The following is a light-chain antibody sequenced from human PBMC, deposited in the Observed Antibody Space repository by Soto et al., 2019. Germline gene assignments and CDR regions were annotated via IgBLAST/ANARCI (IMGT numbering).Light chain of an antibody. CDR2: AAS. Sequence: DIQMTQSPSSLSASVGDRVTITCRTSQSISTYLNWYQQNPGTAPKLLISAASTLQSGVPSRFSGGGFGTDFTLTISSLQPEDFATYXXXQSYXTPPTFGQGTRLEIK. J-gene: IGKJ5*01. CDR1: QSISTY. V-gene: IGKV1-39*01. CDR3: XQSYXTPPT.